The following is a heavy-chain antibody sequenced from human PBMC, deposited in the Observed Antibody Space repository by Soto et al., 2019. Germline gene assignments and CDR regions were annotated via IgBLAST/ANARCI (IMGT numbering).Heavy chain of an antibody. Sequence: GGSLRLSCTASGFTFGDYAMSWFRQAPGKGLEWVGFIRSKAYGGTTEYAASVKGRFTISRDDSKSIAYLQMNSLKTEDTAVYYCTRDGVYDILTGYQYGMDVWGQGTTVTVSS. J-gene: IGHJ6*02. D-gene: IGHD3-9*01. V-gene: IGHV3-49*03. CDR2: IRSKAYGGTT. CDR3: TRDGVYDILTGYQYGMDV. CDR1: GFTFGDYA.